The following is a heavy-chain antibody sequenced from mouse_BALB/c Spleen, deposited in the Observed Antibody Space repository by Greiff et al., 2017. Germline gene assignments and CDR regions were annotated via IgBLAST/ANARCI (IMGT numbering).Heavy chain of an antibody. CDR1: GYTFTSYW. J-gene: IGHJ2*01. V-gene: IGHV1-87*01. CDR3: ARLVYGNYFDY. CDR2: IYPGDGDT. Sequence: QVQLQQSGAELARPGASVKLSCKASGYTFTSYWMQWVKQRPGQGLEWIGAIYPGDGDTRYTQKFKGKATLTADKSSSTAYMQLSSLASEDSAVYYCARLVYGNYFDYWGQGTTLTVSS. D-gene: IGHD2-1*01.